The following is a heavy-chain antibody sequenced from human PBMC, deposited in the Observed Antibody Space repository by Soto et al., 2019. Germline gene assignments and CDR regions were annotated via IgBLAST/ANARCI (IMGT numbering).Heavy chain of an antibody. Sequence: QVQLQESGPGLVKPSQTLSLTCTVSGGSISSGDYYWSWIRQPPGKGLEWIGYIYYSGSTYYNPSLKSRLTISVDTSKNQFSLKLSSVTAADTAVYYCARSILITFGGVIPGYYYGMDVWGQGTTVTVSS. J-gene: IGHJ6*02. V-gene: IGHV4-30-4*01. CDR2: IYYSGST. CDR1: GGSISSGDYY. D-gene: IGHD3-16*02. CDR3: ARSILITFGGVIPGYYYGMDV.